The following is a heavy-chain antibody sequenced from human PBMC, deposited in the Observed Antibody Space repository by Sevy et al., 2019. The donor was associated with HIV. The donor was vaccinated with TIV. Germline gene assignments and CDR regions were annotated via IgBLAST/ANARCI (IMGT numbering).Heavy chain of an antibody. V-gene: IGHV3-30*04. CDR2: ISYDGKDT. Sequence: GGSLKLSCAASGFTLNSYAMHWVRQTPGRGLEWMSVISYDGKDTYYADSVKGRFTISKDSSKNTLYLQMNSLRPEDTALYYCARAGVPSKHHVPPRLFFDYWGQGTVVTVSS. D-gene: IGHD2-2*01. CDR1: GFTLNSYA. CDR3: ARAGVPSKHHVPPRLFFDY. J-gene: IGHJ4*02.